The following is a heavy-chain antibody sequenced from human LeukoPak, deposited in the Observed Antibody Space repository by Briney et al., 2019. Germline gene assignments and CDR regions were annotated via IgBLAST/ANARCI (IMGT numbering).Heavy chain of an antibody. J-gene: IGHJ4*02. CDR3: ARGPYCNGGNCYYPEYYLDY. CDR2: IYYSGST. CDR1: GGSISSYY. V-gene: IGHV4-59*12. D-gene: IGHD2-15*01. Sequence: SETLSLTCTVSGGSISSYYWSWIRQPPGKGLEWIGYIYYSGSTSYNPSLKSRVTISVDTSKNQLSLTLSSLTAADTAVYYCARGPYCNGGNCYYPEYYLDYWGQGTLVIVSS.